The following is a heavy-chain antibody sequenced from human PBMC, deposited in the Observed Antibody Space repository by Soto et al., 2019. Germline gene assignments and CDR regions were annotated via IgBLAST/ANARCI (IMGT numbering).Heavy chain of an antibody. D-gene: IGHD1-1*01. Sequence: PSETLSLTCAVSGYSISSGSSWGWIRQPPGRGLEWIVTIYHSGSIYYNPSLKSRVAMSVDTSRNQFSLNLNSVTAADTAVYYCARVNFRDNWHDPHFDYWGLGILVTVSS. CDR3: ARVNFRDNWHDPHFDY. V-gene: IGHV4-38-2*01. CDR1: GYSISSGSS. CDR2: IYHSGSI. J-gene: IGHJ4*02.